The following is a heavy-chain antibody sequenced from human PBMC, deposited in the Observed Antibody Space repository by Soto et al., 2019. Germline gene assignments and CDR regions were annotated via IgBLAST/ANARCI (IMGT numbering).Heavy chain of an antibody. D-gene: IGHD2-2*01. CDR2: IWYDGSNK. J-gene: IGHJ6*02. Sequence: PVGSLRLSCAASGFTFSSYGMHWVRQAPGKGLEWVAVIWYDGSNKYYADSVKGRFTISRDNSKNTLYLQMNSLRAEDTAVYYCARDLVVVPAAPYNAYYYYYGMDVWGQGTTVTVSS. V-gene: IGHV3-33*01. CDR3: ARDLVVVPAAPYNAYYYYYGMDV. CDR1: GFTFSSYG.